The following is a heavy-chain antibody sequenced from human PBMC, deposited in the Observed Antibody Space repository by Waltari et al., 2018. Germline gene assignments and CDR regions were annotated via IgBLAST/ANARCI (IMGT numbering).Heavy chain of an antibody. CDR1: GFTLSCCG. V-gene: IGHV3-23*04. CDR2: ITPGGAP. CDR3: AKEIPYSNGWLHIDS. D-gene: IGHD6-19*01. J-gene: IGHJ4*02. Sequence: EVQLVESGGGLVQPGGSLRLPCAASGFTLSCCGMSWVRQAPGKGREWVSGITPGGAPYYADFVRGQFTISRDNSNNMLFLQMNSLRVDDTAIYYCAKEIPYSNGWLHIDSWGQGTLVSVPS.